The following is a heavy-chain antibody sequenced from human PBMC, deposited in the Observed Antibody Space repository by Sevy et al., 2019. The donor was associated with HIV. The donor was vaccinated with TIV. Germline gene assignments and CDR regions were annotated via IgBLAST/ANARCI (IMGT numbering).Heavy chain of an antibody. J-gene: IGHJ4*02. V-gene: IGHV3-23*01. D-gene: IGHD6-13*01. CDR1: GFTFSSYA. CDR2: ISGSGGST. Sequence: GGSLRLSCAASGFTFSSYAMSWVRQAPGKGLEWVSAISGSGGSTYYADSVKGRFTISRDNSKNTLYLQMNSLRAEDTAVYYCAKDPASVIAAAGGSDYWGQGTLVTVSS. CDR3: AKDPASVIAAAGGSDY.